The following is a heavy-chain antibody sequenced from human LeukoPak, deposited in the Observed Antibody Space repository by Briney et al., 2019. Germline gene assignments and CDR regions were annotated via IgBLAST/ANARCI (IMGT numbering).Heavy chain of an antibody. CDR1: GFTFSSYS. Sequence: PGGSLRLSCAASGFTFSSYSMNWVRQAPGKGLEWVSSISSSSSYIYYADSVKGRFTISRDNAKNSLYLQMNSLRAEDTAVYYCAKLLTGGYSYGQNDCWGQGTLVTVSS. CDR2: ISSSSSYI. J-gene: IGHJ4*02. CDR3: AKLLTGGYSYGQNDC. V-gene: IGHV3-21*01. D-gene: IGHD5-18*01.